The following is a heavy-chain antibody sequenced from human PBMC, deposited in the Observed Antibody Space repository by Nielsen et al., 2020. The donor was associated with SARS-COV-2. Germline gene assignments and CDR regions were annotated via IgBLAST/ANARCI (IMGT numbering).Heavy chain of an antibody. D-gene: IGHD2-2*01. CDR2: INPSGGST. Sequence: VRQMPGKGLGWMGIINPSGGSTSYAQKFQGRVTMTRDTSTSTVYMELSSLRSEDTAVYYCARETLGYCSSTSCSRWFDPWGQGTLVTVSS. V-gene: IGHV1-46*01. J-gene: IGHJ5*02. CDR3: ARETLGYCSSTSCSRWFDP.